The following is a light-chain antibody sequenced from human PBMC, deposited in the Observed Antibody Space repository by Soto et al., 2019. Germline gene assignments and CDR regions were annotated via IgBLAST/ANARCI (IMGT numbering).Light chain of an antibody. CDR2: AAS. J-gene: IGKJ4*01. CDR1: QGIINY. Sequence: DIQMTPSPSTLSASVLYIVNITFRSSQGIINYLALYQQKPGKVPKLLIYAASTLQSGVPSRFSGSGSGTDFTLTISSLQPEDVATYYCQKCGVAPFTFGGGTKVDIK. CDR3: QKCGVAPFT. V-gene: IGKV1-27*01.